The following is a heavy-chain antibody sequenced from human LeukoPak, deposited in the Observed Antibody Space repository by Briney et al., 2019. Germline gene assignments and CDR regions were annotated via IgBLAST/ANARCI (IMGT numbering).Heavy chain of an antibody. D-gene: IGHD3-22*01. Sequence: PGGSLRLSCAASGFTVSSDGMSWVRQAAGKGLEWVSAISGSGGSTYYADSVKGRFTISRENSKNTLYLQMNSQRAEDTGVYYCAKATRYYYDSSGYYGFDYWGQGTLVTVSS. V-gene: IGHV3-23*01. J-gene: IGHJ4*02. CDR3: AKATRYYYDSSGYYGFDY. CDR2: ISGSGGST. CDR1: GFTVSSDG.